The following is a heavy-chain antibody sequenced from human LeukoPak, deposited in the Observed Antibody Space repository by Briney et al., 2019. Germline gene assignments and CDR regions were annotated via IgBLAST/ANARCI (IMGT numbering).Heavy chain of an antibody. CDR1: GFTFSNAR. Sequence: GGSLRLSCAASGFTFSNARRNWVRQAPGKGLEWGGRIKNKTDGGTTDYAAPVKGRFTISKDDSKNTLYLQMNSLKTEDTAVYYCTTDITMIVVVTIDYWGQGTLVTVSS. D-gene: IGHD3-22*01. CDR2: IKNKTDGGTT. J-gene: IGHJ4*02. V-gene: IGHV3-15*07. CDR3: TTDITMIVVVTIDY.